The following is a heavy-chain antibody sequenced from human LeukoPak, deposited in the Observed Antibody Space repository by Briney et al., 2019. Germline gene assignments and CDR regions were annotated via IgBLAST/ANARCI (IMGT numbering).Heavy chain of an antibody. J-gene: IGHJ6*02. V-gene: IGHV3-9*01. CDR2: ISWNSGSI. Sequence: GRSLRLSCAASGFTFDDYAMHWVRHAPGKGLEWVSGISWNSGSIGYADSVKGRFTISRDNAKNSLYLQMNSLRAEDTALYYCAKDMERSYYYGMDVWGQGTTVTVSS. D-gene: IGHD1-1*01. CDR1: GFTFDDYA. CDR3: AKDMERSYYYGMDV.